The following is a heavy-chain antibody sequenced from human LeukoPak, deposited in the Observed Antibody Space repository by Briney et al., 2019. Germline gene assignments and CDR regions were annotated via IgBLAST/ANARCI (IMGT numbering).Heavy chain of an antibody. D-gene: IGHD1-14*01. V-gene: IGHV3-30*03. CDR3: RAATKNRGYYFDY. Sequence: GRSLRLSCAASGFTFSIYGMHWVRQAPGKGLEWVAVISSDGREEDYADSVRGRFTISRDNSRDTLYLQMSSLRPEDAAVYYCRAATKNRGYYFDYWGQGTQVTVSS. CDR2: ISSDGREE. CDR1: GFTFSIYG. J-gene: IGHJ4*02.